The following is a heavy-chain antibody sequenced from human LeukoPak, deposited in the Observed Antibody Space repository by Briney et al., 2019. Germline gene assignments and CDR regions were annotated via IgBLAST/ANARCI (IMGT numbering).Heavy chain of an antibody. Sequence: GASVKVSCKASGDTFSSYAISWVRQAPGQGLEWMGGIIPIFGTANYAQKFQGRVTITADKSTSTAYMELSRLRSDDTAVYYCARVIAVAGEYYFDYWGQGTLVTVSS. D-gene: IGHD6-19*01. CDR1: GDTFSSYA. CDR2: IIPIFGTA. CDR3: ARVIAVAGEYYFDY. J-gene: IGHJ4*02. V-gene: IGHV1-69*06.